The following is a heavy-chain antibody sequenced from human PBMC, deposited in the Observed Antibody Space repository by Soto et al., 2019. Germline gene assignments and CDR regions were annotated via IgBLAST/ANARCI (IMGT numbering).Heavy chain of an antibody. J-gene: IGHJ4*02. CDR2: VYYTGST. V-gene: IGHV4-59*01. Sequence: PSETLSLTCSVSGGSISTYYWSWIRQPPGKGLEWIGYVYYTGSTNYNPSLKSRVTISVDTSKNQFSLKLSSVTAADTAVYYCARARSSWDFDYWGQGTLVTVSS. CDR3: ARARSSWDFDY. D-gene: IGHD6-13*01. CDR1: GGSISTYY.